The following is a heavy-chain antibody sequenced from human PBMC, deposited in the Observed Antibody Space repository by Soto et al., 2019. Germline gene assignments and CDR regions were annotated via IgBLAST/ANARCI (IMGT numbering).Heavy chain of an antibody. V-gene: IGHV3-74*01. Sequence: EVQLVESGGDLVQPGGSLRLSCAASGGTFSGYWMHWVRRVPGKGLVWVSRIYGDGTTTTYADSVQGRFTISRDTGKNTVYLQMNSLLVDXTXVXXXXRXXXGXXXXFDPXXXGTLVTVSS. CDR1: GGTFSGYW. D-gene: IGHD2-8*01. CDR2: IYGDGTTT. CDR3: XRXXXGXXXXFDP. J-gene: IGHJ5*02.